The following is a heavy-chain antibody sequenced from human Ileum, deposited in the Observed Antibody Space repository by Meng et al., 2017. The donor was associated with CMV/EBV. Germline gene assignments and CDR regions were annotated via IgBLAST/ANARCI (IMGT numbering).Heavy chain of an antibody. CDR1: GACISRSTYY. V-gene: IGHV4-39*07. J-gene: IGHJ4*02. Sequence: LQLQGLGPGLDKPSETLPLPCTVSGACISRSTYYWGWIRQPPGKGLEWIGSIYYSGGTYYNPSLKSRVTISVDTSKNQFSLKLNSVTAADTAVYYCASGDSLRAVDFWGQGTLVTVSS. D-gene: IGHD2-21*02. CDR3: ASGDSLRAVDF. CDR2: IYYSGGT.